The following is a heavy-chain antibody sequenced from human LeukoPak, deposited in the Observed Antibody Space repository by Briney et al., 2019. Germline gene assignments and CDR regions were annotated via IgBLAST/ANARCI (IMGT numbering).Heavy chain of an antibody. Sequence: SETLSLTCAVSGGSFSGYNWSWIRQPPGKGLEWIGDINHSGSTNYNPSFKSRVTITVDKSKNHFSLKLSSVTAADTAVYSCSRGSYSYESAFDYWGQGTGVTVS. CDR3: SRGSYSYESAFDY. CDR1: GGSFSGYN. V-gene: IGHV4-34*01. CDR2: INHSGST. D-gene: IGHD5-18*01. J-gene: IGHJ4*02.